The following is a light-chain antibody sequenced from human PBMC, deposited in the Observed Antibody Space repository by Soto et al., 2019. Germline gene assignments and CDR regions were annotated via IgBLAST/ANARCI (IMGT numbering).Light chain of an antibody. CDR1: SSDVGGYNY. J-gene: IGLJ1*01. CDR2: EVS. Sequence: QSALTQPASVSGSPGQSIAISCTGTSSDVGGYNYVSWYQQHPGKAPKLMIHEVSNRPSGVSDRFSGSKSGNTASLTISGLQADDEADYYCSSHTSYSTRVFVTGTKVTVL. V-gene: IGLV2-14*01. CDR3: SSHTSYSTRV.